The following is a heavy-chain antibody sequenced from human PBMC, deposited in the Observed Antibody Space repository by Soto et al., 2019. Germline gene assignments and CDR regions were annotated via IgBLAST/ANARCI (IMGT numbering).Heavy chain of an antibody. Sequence: QVQLVQSGAEVKKPGSSVKVSCKASGGTFSSYAISWVRQAPGQGLEWMGGIIPIFGTANYAQKFQGRVTITADDSTSTAYMELSSLRSEDTAVYYCARDHRFPDYGDSYGMDVWGQGTTVTVSS. V-gene: IGHV1-69*01. D-gene: IGHD4-17*01. CDR1: GGTFSSYA. CDR2: IIPIFGTA. J-gene: IGHJ6*02. CDR3: ARDHRFPDYGDSYGMDV.